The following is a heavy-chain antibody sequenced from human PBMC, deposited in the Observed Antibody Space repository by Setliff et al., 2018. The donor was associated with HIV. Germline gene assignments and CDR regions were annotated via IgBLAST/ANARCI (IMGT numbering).Heavy chain of an antibody. V-gene: IGHV4-38-2*01. CDR1: GYSISSGYY. CDR3: ARPRLWRDAFDI. CDR2: VSHSGTT. J-gene: IGHJ3*02. Sequence: SETLSLTCDVSGYSISSGYYWGWIRQSPGKGLEWIGEVSHSGTTNSNPSLKRRVTISVDTSKSQFSLRLSSVTAADTAVYYCARPRLWRDAFDIWGQGAMVTVSS. D-gene: IGHD1-1*01.